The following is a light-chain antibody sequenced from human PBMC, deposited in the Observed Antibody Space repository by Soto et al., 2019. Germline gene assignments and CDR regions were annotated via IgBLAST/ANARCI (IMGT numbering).Light chain of an antibody. V-gene: IGLV2-14*01. CDR2: DVT. CDR3: TSYTSISTVV. Sequence: QSALTQPASVSGSPGQSIAISCTGTSNDVGGYNYVSWYQQEPGKAPKLLIYDVTTRPSGVSSRFSGSKSGNTASLTNSGLQTEDEANYYCTSYTSISTVVFGGGTKLTVL. CDR1: SNDVGGYNY. J-gene: IGLJ3*02.